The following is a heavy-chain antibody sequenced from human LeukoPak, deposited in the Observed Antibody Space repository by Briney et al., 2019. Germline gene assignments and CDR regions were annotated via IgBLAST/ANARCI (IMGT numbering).Heavy chain of an antibody. J-gene: IGHJ6*02. Sequence: ASVKVSCKASGYTFTSYYMHWVRQAPGQGLEWMGIINPSGGSTSYAQKFQGRVTMTRDTSTSTVYMELSSLRSEDTAVYYCAREATRVGAAIYYYYYGMDVWGQGTTVTVSS. CDR3: AREATRVGAAIYYYYYGMDV. D-gene: IGHD1-26*01. V-gene: IGHV1-46*01. CDR1: GYTFTSYY. CDR2: INPSGGST.